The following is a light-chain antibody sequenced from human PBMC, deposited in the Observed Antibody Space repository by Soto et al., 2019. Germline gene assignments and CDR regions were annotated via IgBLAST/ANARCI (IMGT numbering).Light chain of an antibody. V-gene: IGLV1-44*01. J-gene: IGLJ1*01. CDR3: SSYADRNNYV. CDR2: SNS. Sequence: QSVLTQPPSASGTPGQRVTISCSGSSSNIGSNTVNWYQHLPGTAPKLLIYSNSQRPSGVPDRFSGSKSGTSASLAISGLQSDDEADYYCSSYADRNNYVFGTGTKVTVL. CDR1: SSNIGSNT.